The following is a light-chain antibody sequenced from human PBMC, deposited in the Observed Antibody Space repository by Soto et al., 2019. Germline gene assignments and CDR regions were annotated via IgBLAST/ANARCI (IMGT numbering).Light chain of an antibody. CDR3: QQYGSSPRT. Sequence: EIMLTQSPCTLSLSPGERATLSCRASQSVSSSYLAWYQRKPGQAPRVLIYDTSSRATGVPDRFSGSGSGIDFTLTISRLEPEDFAVFYCQQYGSSPRTFGGGTKVEIK. V-gene: IGKV3-20*01. J-gene: IGKJ4*01. CDR2: DTS. CDR1: QSVSSSY.